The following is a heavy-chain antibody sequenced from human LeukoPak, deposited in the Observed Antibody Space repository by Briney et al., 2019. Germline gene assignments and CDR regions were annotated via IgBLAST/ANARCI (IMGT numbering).Heavy chain of an antibody. CDR3: VTVRTTIKISSSWGHDAFDM. V-gene: IGHV3-30-3*01. D-gene: IGHD6-13*01. CDR2: ISYDGSDK. Sequence: PGGSLRLSCAASGFTFNSYAMHWVRQAPGKGLEWVAVISYDGSDKYYADSVKGRFTISRDNSKNMVYLQMNSLRVADTAVYYCVTVRTTIKISSSWGHDAFDMWGQGTMVTVS. CDR1: GFTFNSYA. J-gene: IGHJ3*02.